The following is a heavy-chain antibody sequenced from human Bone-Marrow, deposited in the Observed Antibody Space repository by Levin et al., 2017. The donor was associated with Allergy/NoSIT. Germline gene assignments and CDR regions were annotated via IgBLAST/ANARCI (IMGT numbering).Heavy chain of an antibody. Sequence: SLKISCAASGFRFTDYAIHWVRQPPGKGLEWVSGITWNSGTVDYADSVKGRFTISRDNANKSLYLQMNGLRAEDTALYYCAKDIRSLSRAVAGPFDYWGQGTLVTVSS. CDR1: GFRFTDYA. J-gene: IGHJ4*02. CDR3: AKDIRSLSRAVAGPFDY. V-gene: IGHV3-9*01. D-gene: IGHD4-23*01. CDR2: ITWNSGTV.